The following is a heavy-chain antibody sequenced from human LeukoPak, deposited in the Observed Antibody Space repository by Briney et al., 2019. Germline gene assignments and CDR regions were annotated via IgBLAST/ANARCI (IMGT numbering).Heavy chain of an antibody. Sequence: GGSLRLSCAASGFTFDDYAMHWVRQAPGKGLEWVSGISWNSGSIGYADSVKGRFTISRDNAKNSLYLQMNSLRAEDMALYYCAKDSLYSSGYYSYLDYWGQGTLVTVSS. CDR3: AKDSLYSSGYYSYLDY. CDR1: GFTFDDYA. CDR2: ISWNSGSI. J-gene: IGHJ4*02. V-gene: IGHV3-9*03. D-gene: IGHD3-22*01.